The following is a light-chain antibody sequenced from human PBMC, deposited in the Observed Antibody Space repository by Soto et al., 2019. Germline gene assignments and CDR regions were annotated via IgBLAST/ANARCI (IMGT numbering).Light chain of an antibody. CDR1: QSVSGSC. CDR2: GAS. Sequence: EIVLTQSPGTLSLSPGERATLSCRASQSVSGSCLAWYQQKPGQAPRLLIYGASSRATGIPDRLSGSGSGTDFTLIISRLEPEDLAVYYCQQYGSSPFTFGQGTRLEIK. J-gene: IGKJ5*01. CDR3: QQYGSSPFT. V-gene: IGKV3-20*01.